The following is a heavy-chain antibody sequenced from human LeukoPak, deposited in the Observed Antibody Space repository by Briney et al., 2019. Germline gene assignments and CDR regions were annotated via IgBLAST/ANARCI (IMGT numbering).Heavy chain of an antibody. CDR2: IIPFFGTA. Sequence: ASVKVSCKASGGTFSSYAFSWVRQAPGQGLEWMGGIIPFFGTANYAQKFQGRVTITADESTSTAYMELSSLRFEDTAVYYCARGANGLRGAEESDYWGQGTLVTVSS. CDR3: ARGANGLRGAEESDY. CDR1: GGTFSSYA. D-gene: IGHD3-10*01. J-gene: IGHJ4*02. V-gene: IGHV1-69*13.